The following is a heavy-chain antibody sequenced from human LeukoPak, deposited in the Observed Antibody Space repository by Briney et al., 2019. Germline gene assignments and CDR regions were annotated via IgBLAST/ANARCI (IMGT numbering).Heavy chain of an antibody. Sequence: SETLSLTCTVSGGSISSYYWSWIRQPPGKGLEWIGYIYSSGSTNYNPSLKSRVTISVDTSKNQFSLRLSSVTAVDTAVYYCARDGAGGWSFFDYWGQGTLVTVSS. J-gene: IGHJ4*02. V-gene: IGHV4-59*01. CDR3: ARDGAGGWSFFDY. CDR1: GGSISSYY. CDR2: IYSSGST. D-gene: IGHD6-19*01.